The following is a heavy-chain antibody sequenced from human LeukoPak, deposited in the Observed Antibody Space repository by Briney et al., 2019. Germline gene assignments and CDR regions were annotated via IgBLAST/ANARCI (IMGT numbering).Heavy chain of an antibody. J-gene: IGHJ4*02. CDR1: GGSIRSGDFY. V-gene: IGHV4-30-4*01. Sequence: PSETLSLTCTVSGGSIRSGDFYWSWIRQPPGKGLEWIGYIYYSGSTYYIPSLKSRVTISVDTSKNQFSLKLSSVTAADTAVYYCASFLDGDYPDYWGQGTLVTVSS. CDR2: IYYSGST. D-gene: IGHD4-17*01. CDR3: ASFLDGDYPDY.